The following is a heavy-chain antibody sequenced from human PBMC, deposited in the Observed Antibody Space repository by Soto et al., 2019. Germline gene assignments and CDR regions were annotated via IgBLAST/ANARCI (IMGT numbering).Heavy chain of an antibody. D-gene: IGHD3-3*01. CDR1: GYTFTGYY. J-gene: IGHJ6*02. Sequence: ASVKVSCKASGYTFTGYYMHWVRQAPGQGLEWMGWINPNSGGTNYAQKFQGWVTMTRDTSISTAYMELSRLRSDDTAVYYCARGMDRSGYSTYYYYYGMDVWGQGTTVTVSS. CDR2: INPNSGGT. CDR3: ARGMDRSGYSTYYYYYGMDV. V-gene: IGHV1-2*04.